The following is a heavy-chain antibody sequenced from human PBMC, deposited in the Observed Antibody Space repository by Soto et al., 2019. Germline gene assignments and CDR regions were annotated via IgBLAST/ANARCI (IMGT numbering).Heavy chain of an antibody. CDR1: GGSFSVSDCY. CDR2: IYYSGST. D-gene: IGHD4-17*01. Sequence: LSLTCSVSGGSFSVSDCYWTGIRQPPGKGLEWIGYIYYSGSTYYNPCLSGRVTISVDRSKSQFSLELSSVTAADKAGDYCDRDYGHYVQYESWGQQTLGTVSS. V-gene: IGHV4-30-4*01. CDR3: DRDYGHYVQYES. J-gene: IGHJ5*02.